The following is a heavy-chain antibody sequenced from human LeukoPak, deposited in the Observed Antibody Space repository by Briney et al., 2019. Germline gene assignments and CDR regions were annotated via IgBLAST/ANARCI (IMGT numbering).Heavy chain of an antibody. V-gene: IGHV3-74*01. CDR1: GFSFSSYW. J-gene: IGHJ4*02. CDR3: ARGYIYGYDC. Sequence: GGSLRLSCAASGFSFSSYWMHWVRQAPGKGLVWVSRISSNGGTTSYADSVKGRFTISRDNAKNTLYLQMNSLRAEDTAVYYCARGYIYGYDCWGQGALVTVSS. D-gene: IGHD5-18*01. CDR2: ISSNGGTT.